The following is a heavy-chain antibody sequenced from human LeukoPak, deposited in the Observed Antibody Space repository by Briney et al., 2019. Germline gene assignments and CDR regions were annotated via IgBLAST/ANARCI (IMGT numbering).Heavy chain of an antibody. V-gene: IGHV1-46*01. Sequence: GTAVKVSCKASGYTFTTYSMHWVRQAPGQGLEWMEIINLSGGSTDYTQKFQGRVTMTRDTSTSTVYIELSSLRSEDTAVYYCVRHNHMDVWGQGTTVTVSS. CDR1: GYTFTTYS. CDR2: INLSGGST. CDR3: VRHNHMDV. J-gene: IGHJ6*02.